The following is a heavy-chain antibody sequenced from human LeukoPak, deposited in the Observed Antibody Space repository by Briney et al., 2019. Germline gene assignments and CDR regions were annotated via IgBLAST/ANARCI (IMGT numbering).Heavy chain of an antibody. CDR1: GFTFSSYW. Sequence: GGSLRLSCAASGFTFSSYWMNWVRQAPGKGLEWVSSISSSSNYIYYADSVKGRFTISRDNAKNSLYLQMNSLRAEDTAVYYCARGTSSGDYWGQGTLVTVSS. V-gene: IGHV3-21*01. J-gene: IGHJ4*02. CDR3: ARGTSSGDY. D-gene: IGHD6-6*01. CDR2: ISSSSNYI.